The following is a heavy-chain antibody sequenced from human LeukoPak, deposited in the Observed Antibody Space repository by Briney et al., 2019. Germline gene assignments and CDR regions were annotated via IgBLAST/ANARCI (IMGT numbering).Heavy chain of an antibody. CDR3: ARASGNYDYVWGSF. J-gene: IGHJ4*02. Sequence: ASVNVSCTASGYTFTSYGISWVRQAPGQGLEWMGWISAYNGNTNYAQKLQGRVSMTTDTSTGTAYMELRSLRSDDTAVYYCARASGNYDYVWGSFWGQGTLVTVSS. CDR2: ISAYNGNT. CDR1: GYTFTSYG. D-gene: IGHD3-16*01. V-gene: IGHV1-18*01.